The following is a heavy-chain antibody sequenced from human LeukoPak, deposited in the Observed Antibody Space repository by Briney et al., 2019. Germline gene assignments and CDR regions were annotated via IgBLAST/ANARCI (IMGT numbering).Heavy chain of an antibody. CDR2: ISPSNGAT. CDR3: AVSVQAAAIPAFDN. D-gene: IGHD6-25*01. J-gene: IGHJ4*02. Sequence: ASVKVSCKASGSMFAGHYRHWMRQAPGQGLEWMGWISPSNGATKYAQNFQGRVTMTRDTSISTAYMEPSDLRSDDTAVYYCAVSVQAAAIPAFDNWGQGTLVTVSS. CDR1: GSMFAGHY. V-gene: IGHV1-2*02.